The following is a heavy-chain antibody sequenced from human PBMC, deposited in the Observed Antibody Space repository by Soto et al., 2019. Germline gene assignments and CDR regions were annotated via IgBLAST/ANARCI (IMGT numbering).Heavy chain of an antibody. D-gene: IGHD3-22*01. Sequence: PGGSLRLSGAASGFTFSSYSIHWVRQAPCKGLEWVAVISYDGINKYYADSVKGRFTISRDNSKNTLYLKMNSLRAEDTAVYYCARDPLSRLATMIVEPTGGNWFDP. V-gene: IGHV3-30-3*01. CDR3: ARDPLSRLATMIVEPTGGNWFDP. CDR2: ISYDGINK. J-gene: IGHJ5*02. CDR1: GFTFSSYS.